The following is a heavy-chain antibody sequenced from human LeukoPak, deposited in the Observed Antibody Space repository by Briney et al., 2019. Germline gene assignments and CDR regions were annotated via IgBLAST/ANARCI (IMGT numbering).Heavy chain of an antibody. J-gene: IGHJ5*02. CDR3: ARGRPDLLEWLFRPNNWFDP. V-gene: IGHV4-39*01. Sequence: PSETLSLTCTVSGGSISSSTYYWGWIRQPPGKGLEWIGSIYYSGSTYYNPSLKSRVTISVDTSKNQFSLKLSSVTAADTAVYYCARGRPDLLEWLFRPNNWFDPWGQGTLVTVSS. CDR1: GGSISSSTYY. D-gene: IGHD3-3*01. CDR2: IYYSGST.